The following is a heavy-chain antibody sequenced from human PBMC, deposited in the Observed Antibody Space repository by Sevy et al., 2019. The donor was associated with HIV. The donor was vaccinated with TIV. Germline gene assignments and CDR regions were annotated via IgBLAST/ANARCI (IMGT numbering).Heavy chain of an antibody. CDR3: ARLRWDLVVVPGATPGCYFDS. CDR1: GDSINTYY. J-gene: IGHJ4*02. Sequence: SETLSLTCTVSGDSINTYYWSWIRQPPGKGLEWIGYVSHSGNTNYNPSLKSRVSMSVDTSTNQFSLKVGSETAADTAVYYCARLRWDLVVVPGATPGCYFDSWGQGTLVTVSS. CDR2: VSHSGNT. D-gene: IGHD2-2*02. V-gene: IGHV4-59*08.